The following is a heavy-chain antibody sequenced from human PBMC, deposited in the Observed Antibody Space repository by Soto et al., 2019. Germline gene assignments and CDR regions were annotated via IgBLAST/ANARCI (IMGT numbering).Heavy chain of an antibody. J-gene: IGHJ6*02. CDR2: ISAYNGNT. V-gene: IGHV1-18*01. CDR1: GYSFTTYG. Sequence: QVQLVQSGGEVKKPGASVKVSCKTSGYSFTTYGISWVRQAPGQGLEWRGWISAYNGNTNYAQKLQVRVTMTTDTSTSTAYRELRSLRSDDTAVYYCAREGPAPYYYYGMDVWGQGSTVTVSS. CDR3: AREGPAPYYYYGMDV.